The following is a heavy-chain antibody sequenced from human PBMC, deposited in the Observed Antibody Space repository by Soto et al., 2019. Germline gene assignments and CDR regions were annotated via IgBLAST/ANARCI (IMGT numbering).Heavy chain of an antibody. D-gene: IGHD2-2*01. CDR2: ISSSGSTT. CDR1: GFTFSIYA. V-gene: IGHV3-23*01. J-gene: IGHJ3*01. CDR3: AKRNWNCSSSSCFVLGAFDV. Sequence: EVQLLESGGGLVQPGGSLRLSCAASGFTFSIYAMSWVRQAPGKGLEWVSGISSSGSTTYSADSVKGRITISRDNYKNTLYLQIDSLRAEDTAVYFCAKRNWNCSSSSCFVLGAFDVWGQGTMVTVSS.